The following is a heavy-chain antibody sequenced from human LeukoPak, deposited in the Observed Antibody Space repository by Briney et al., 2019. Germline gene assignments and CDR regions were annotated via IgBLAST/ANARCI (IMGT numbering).Heavy chain of an antibody. V-gene: IGHV4-39*07. Sequence: SETLSLTCTVSGGSISSSSYYWGWIRQPPGKGLEWIGSIYYSGSTYYNPSLKSRVTISVDTSKNQFSLKLSSVTAADTAVYYCARTHDTYGNDAFDIWGQGTMVTVSS. D-gene: IGHD3-16*01. CDR2: IYYSGST. J-gene: IGHJ3*02. CDR3: ARTHDTYGNDAFDI. CDR1: GGSISSSSYY.